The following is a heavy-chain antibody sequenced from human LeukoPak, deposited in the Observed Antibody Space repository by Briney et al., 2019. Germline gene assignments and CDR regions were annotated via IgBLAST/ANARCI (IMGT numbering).Heavy chain of an antibody. CDR1: GFTFSSYA. V-gene: IGHV3-23*01. D-gene: IGHD3-10*01. J-gene: IGHJ4*02. CDR3: AKDSRVGTVVRGVITY. CDR2: IGGSGGST. Sequence: PGGSLRLSCAASGFTFSSYAMSWVRQAPGKGLEWVSGIGGSGGSTYYADSVKGRFTISRDNSKNTLYLQMNSLRAEDTAIYYCAKDSRVGTVVRGVITYWGQGTLVTVSS.